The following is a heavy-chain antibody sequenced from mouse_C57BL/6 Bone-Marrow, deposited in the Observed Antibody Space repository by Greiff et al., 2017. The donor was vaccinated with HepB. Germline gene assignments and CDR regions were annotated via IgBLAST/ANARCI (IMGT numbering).Heavy chain of an antibody. V-gene: IGHV5-4*03. CDR1: GFTFSSYA. Sequence: DVMLVESGGGLVKPGGSLKLSCAASGFTFSSYAMSWVRQTPEKRLEWVATISDGGSYTYYPDNVKGRFTISRDNAKNNLYLQMSHLKSEDTAMYYCASDPLRYYFDYWGQGTTLTVSS. CDR3: ASDPLRYYFDY. J-gene: IGHJ2*01. D-gene: IGHD1-1*01. CDR2: ISDGGSYT.